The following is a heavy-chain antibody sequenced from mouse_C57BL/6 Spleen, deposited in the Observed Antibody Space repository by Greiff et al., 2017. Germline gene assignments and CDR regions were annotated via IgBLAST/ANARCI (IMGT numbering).Heavy chain of an antibody. CDR1: GFTFSSYA. Sequence: EVKLMESGGGLVKPGGSLKLSCAASGFTFSSYAMSWVRQTPEKRLEWVATISDGGSYTYYPDNVKGRFTITRDNAKNNLYLQMSHLKSEDTAMYYCARDISWGAQGAMEGWGKATSVTVSS. CDR3: ARDISWGAQGAMEG. CDR2: ISDGGSYT. J-gene: IGHJ4*01. D-gene: IGHD4-1*01. V-gene: IGHV5-4*01.